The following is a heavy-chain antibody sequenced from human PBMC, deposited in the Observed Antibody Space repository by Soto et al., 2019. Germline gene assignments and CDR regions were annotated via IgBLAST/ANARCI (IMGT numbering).Heavy chain of an antibody. V-gene: IGHV4-34*01. J-gene: IGHJ4*02. CDR2: INHSGST. D-gene: IGHD3-9*01. Sequence: SETLSLTCAVYGGSFSGYYWSWIRQPPGKGLEWIGEINHSGSTNYNPSLKSRVTISVDTSKNQFSLKLSSVTAADTAVYYCARGLIVGYDILTGLGDPPKYYFDYWGQGTLVTVSS. CDR1: GGSFSGYY. CDR3: ARGLIVGYDILTGLGDPPKYYFDY.